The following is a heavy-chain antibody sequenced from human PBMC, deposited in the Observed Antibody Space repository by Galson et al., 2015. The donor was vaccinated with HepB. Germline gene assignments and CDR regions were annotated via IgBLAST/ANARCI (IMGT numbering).Heavy chain of an antibody. J-gene: IGHJ4*02. Sequence: SLRLSCAASGFTFSSSDIHWVRQPTGKGLEWVSGIGNVGDTYYPGSVKGRFTISRENAKNSVYLQMNSLRAGDTAVYYCVRASYDSSGYYSLFDYWGQGTLVTVSS. CDR3: VRASYDSSGYYSLFDY. CDR2: IGNVGDT. CDR1: GFTFSSSD. D-gene: IGHD3-22*01. V-gene: IGHV3-13*01.